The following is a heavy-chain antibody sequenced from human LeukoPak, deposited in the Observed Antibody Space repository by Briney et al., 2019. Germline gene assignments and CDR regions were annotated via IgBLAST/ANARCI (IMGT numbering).Heavy chain of an antibody. CDR3: ATGYLGYCSSTSCYAIDY. CDR1: GYTFTHFY. D-gene: IGHD2-2*01. Sequence: ASVKVSCKSSGYTFTHFYMHCVRQPPGQGLEWMGWITPNSGGTKYAQKIQGRVTMTRDTSISTAYMELSRLRSDDTAVYYCATGYLGYCSSTSCYAIDYWGQGTLVTVSS. V-gene: IGHV1-2*02. CDR2: ITPNSGGT. J-gene: IGHJ4*02.